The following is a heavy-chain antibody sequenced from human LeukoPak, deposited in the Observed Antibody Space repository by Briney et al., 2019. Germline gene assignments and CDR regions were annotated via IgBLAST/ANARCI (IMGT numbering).Heavy chain of an antibody. J-gene: IGHJ4*02. D-gene: IGHD2-2*01. Sequence: ASVKVSCKASGYTFTNYGISWVRQAPGQGLEWMAWISANNGETRYAQNLQGRVTMTTDTSTSTAYMELRSLGADDTAVYYCARVPPSAHQLLSSDYGGQGTQVTVSS. CDR1: GYTFTNYG. CDR3: ARVPPSAHQLLSSDY. V-gene: IGHV1-18*04. CDR2: ISANNGET.